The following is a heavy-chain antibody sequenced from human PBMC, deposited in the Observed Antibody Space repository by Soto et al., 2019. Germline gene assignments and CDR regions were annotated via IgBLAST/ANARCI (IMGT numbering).Heavy chain of an antibody. Sequence: SETLSLTCAVYGGSFSGYYWSWIRQPPGKGLEWIGEINHSGSTNYNPSLKSRVTISVDTSKNQFSLKLSSVTAADAAVYCCARGSLSSGWYAFDIWGQGTMVTVSS. CDR3: ARGSLSSGWYAFDI. D-gene: IGHD6-19*01. V-gene: IGHV4-34*01. CDR2: INHSGST. CDR1: GGSFSGYY. J-gene: IGHJ3*02.